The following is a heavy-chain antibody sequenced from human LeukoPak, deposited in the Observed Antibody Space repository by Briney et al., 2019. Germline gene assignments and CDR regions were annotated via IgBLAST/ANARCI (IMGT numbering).Heavy chain of an antibody. D-gene: IGHD3-3*01. Sequence: PEGSLRLSCAASGFTFSSYAMHWVRQAPGKGLEWVAVISYDGSNKYYADSVKGRFTISRDNSKNTLYLQMNSLRAEDTAVYYCAKVDGITIFEVFDCWGQRTLVTVSS. V-gene: IGHV3-30-3*01. CDR3: AKVDGITIFEVFDC. CDR2: ISYDGSNK. CDR1: GFTFSSYA. J-gene: IGHJ4*02.